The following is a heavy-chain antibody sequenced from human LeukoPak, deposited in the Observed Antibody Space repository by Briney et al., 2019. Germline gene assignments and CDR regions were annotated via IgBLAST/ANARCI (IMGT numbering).Heavy chain of an antibody. CDR3: AKSTYYYDTFVNAFDF. CDR1: GGSISSNSYY. D-gene: IGHD3-22*01. Sequence: SSETLSLTCTVSGGSISSNSYYWSWIRQPAGKGLEWIGRIYTSGSTNYNPSLKSRVTISVDTSKNQFSLKLSSVTAADTAVYYCAKSTYYYDTFVNAFDFWGQGTVVTVSS. CDR2: IYTSGST. V-gene: IGHV4-61*02. J-gene: IGHJ3*01.